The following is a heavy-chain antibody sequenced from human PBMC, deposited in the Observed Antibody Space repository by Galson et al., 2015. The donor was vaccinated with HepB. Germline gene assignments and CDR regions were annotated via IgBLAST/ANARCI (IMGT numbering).Heavy chain of an antibody. V-gene: IGHV1-18*01. CDR2: VSPYNGDT. D-gene: IGHD2-8*01. J-gene: IGHJ4*02. Sequence: QSGAEVKKPGASVKVSCKASGYTFNNHFIIWVRQAPGQGLEWMGWVSPYNGDTKYLQKFQDRVTMTTDTSTTTAYIELRSLTSDDTAVYYCARGAMTNYYFDYWGQGTLVTVSS. CDR1: GYTFNNHF. CDR3: ARGAMTNYYFDY.